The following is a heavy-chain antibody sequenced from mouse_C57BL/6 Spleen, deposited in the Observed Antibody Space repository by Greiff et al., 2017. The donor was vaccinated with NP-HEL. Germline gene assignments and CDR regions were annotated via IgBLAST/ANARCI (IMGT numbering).Heavy chain of an antibody. CDR1: GYTFTDYY. J-gene: IGHJ2*01. CDR2: IYPGSGNT. CDR3: ARGYSNVDY. D-gene: IGHD2-5*01. Sequence: QVQLKQSGAELVRPGASVKLSCKASGYTFTDYYINWVKQRPGQGLEWIARIYPGSGNTYYNEKFKGKATLTAEKSSSTAYMQLSSLTSEDSAVYFCARGYSNVDYWGQGTTLTVSS. V-gene: IGHV1-76*01.